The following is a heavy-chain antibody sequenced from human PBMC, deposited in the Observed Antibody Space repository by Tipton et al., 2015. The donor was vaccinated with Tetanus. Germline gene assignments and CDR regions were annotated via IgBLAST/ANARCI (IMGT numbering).Heavy chain of an antibody. D-gene: IGHD2/OR15-2a*01. CDR2: ISAYNGNT. CDR1: GGTFTNYA. Sequence: QSGAEVKKPGSSVKISCKASGGTFTNYALSWVRQAPGQGLEWMGWISAYNGNTNYAQKLQGRVTMTTDTSTSTAYMELRSLRSDDTAVYYCARSEPEHLFLWGHDYWGQGTLVTVSS. J-gene: IGHJ4*02. V-gene: IGHV1-18*01. CDR3: ARSEPEHLFLWGHDY.